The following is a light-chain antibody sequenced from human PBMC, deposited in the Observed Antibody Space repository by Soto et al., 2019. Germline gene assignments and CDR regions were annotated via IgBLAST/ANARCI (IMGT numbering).Light chain of an antibody. Sequence: DIQITQSPSSLSASVGDRVTITCRASQSISSYLNWYQQKPGKAPKLLIYAASSLQSGVPSRFSGSGSGTDFTLTISSLQPEDFATYSCQQSYNTTWTFGQGTKVDIK. CDR1: QSISSY. CDR2: AAS. V-gene: IGKV1-39*01. J-gene: IGKJ1*01. CDR3: QQSYNTTWT.